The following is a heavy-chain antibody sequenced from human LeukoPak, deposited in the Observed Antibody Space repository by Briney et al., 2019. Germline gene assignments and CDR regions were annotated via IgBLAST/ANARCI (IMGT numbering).Heavy chain of an antibody. J-gene: IGHJ4*02. CDR1: GFTFSDSW. V-gene: IGHV3-7*04. CDR3: TRVGYIDEGIDY. CDR2: IKQDGSKK. D-gene: IGHD5-24*01. Sequence: GGFLRLSCAASGFTFSDSWMTWVRQVPGKGLEWEANIKQDGSKKSYVDSVKGRFTISRDNAKNSLYLQMNSLRAEDTAIYYCTRVGYIDEGIDYWGQGTLVTVSS.